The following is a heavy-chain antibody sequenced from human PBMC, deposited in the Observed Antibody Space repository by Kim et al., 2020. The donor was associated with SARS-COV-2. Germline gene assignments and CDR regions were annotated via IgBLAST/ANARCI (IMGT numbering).Heavy chain of an antibody. CDR3: ARWGAVAPTGYYYYYYGMDV. J-gene: IGHJ6*02. CDR1: GFTFSSYE. Sequence: GGSLRLSCAASGFTFSSYEMNWVRQAPGKGLEWVSYISSSGSTIYYADSVKGRFTISRDNAKNSLYLQMNSLRAEDTAVYYCARWGAVAPTGYYYYYYGMDVWGQGTTVTVSS. D-gene: IGHD6-19*01. CDR2: ISSSGSTI. V-gene: IGHV3-48*03.